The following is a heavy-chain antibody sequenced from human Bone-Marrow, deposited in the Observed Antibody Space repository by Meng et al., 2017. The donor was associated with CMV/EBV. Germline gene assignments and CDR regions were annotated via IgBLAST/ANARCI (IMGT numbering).Heavy chain of an antibody. D-gene: IGHD6-19*01. J-gene: IGHJ4*02. CDR2: INPSDDT. Sequence: GQVGESGGGVKKPGASVKVSCKASGYTLTDYYIHWVRQAPGQWLEWMGWINPSDDTNYAQNFQGRVTMTRDMSINTVYMELSRLTSDDTAVYYCARSSGWSRFDHWGQGTLVTVSS. CDR3: ARSSGWSRFDH. CDR1: GYTLTDYY. V-gene: IGHV1-2*02.